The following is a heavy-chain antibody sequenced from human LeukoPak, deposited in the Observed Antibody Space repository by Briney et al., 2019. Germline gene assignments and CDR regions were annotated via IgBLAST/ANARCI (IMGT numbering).Heavy chain of an antibody. V-gene: IGHV1-69*13. Sequence: SVKVSCKASGGTFSSYAISWVRQAPGQGLEWMGGIIPIFGTANYAQKFRGRVTITADESTSTAYMELSSLRSEDTAVYYCARGSSGWYVAPYNWFDPWGQGTLVTVSS. CDR1: GGTFSSYA. CDR3: ARGSSGWYVAPYNWFDP. CDR2: IIPIFGTA. J-gene: IGHJ5*02. D-gene: IGHD6-19*01.